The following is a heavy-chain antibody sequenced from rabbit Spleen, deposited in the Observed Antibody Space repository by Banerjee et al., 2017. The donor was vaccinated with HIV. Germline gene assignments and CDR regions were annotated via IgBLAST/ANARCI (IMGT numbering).Heavy chain of an antibody. CDR2: INANDGDT. D-gene: IGHD2-1*01. CDR1: GFSFSSSYW. Sequence: QEQLVESGGGLVQPEGSLTLTCTASGFSFSSSYWICWVRQAPGKGLEWIACINANDGDTDYANWPKGRFTISKTSSTTVTLQMTGLTAADTATYFCARSTYGYDDYGDLYYAAMDLWGPGTLVTVS. V-gene: IGHV1S45*01. J-gene: IGHJ6*01. CDR3: ARSTYGYDDYGDLYYAAMDL.